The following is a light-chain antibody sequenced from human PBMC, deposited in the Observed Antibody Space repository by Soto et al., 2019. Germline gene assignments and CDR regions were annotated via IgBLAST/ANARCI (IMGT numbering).Light chain of an antibody. CDR3: QQYNKWWT. J-gene: IGKJ1*01. Sequence: EIVMTQSPVTMSMSPGERATLSCRAGESVSSNLAWYQQKPGQAPRLLIYGASTRATGVPARFTGSGSGTEFTLTISSLQFDDSAVYYCQQYNKWWTFGQGTEVDI. V-gene: IGKV3-15*01. CDR1: ESVSSN. CDR2: GAS.